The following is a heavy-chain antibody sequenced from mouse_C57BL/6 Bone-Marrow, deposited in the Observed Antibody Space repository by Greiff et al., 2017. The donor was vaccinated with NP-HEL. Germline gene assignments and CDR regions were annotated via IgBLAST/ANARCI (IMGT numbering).Heavy chain of an antibody. J-gene: IGHJ2*01. Sequence: QVQLQQPGPELVKPGASVKISCKASGYAFSSSWMNWVKQRPGKGLEWIGRIYPGDGDTNYNGKFKGKATLTADKSSSTAYMQLSSLTSEDSAVYFCASALYYYGSRGYFDYWGQGTTLTVSS. V-gene: IGHV1-82*01. D-gene: IGHD1-1*01. CDR2: IYPGDGDT. CDR3: ASALYYYGSRGYFDY. CDR1: GYAFSSSW.